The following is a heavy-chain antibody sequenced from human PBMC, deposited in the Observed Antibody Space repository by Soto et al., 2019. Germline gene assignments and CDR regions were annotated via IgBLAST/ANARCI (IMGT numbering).Heavy chain of an antibody. V-gene: IGHV1-3*01. CDR3: ARMSGSRPNEAYDY. Sequence: ASVKVSCKASGYTFTSYAMHWVRQAPGQRLEWMGWINAGNGNTKYSQKFQGRVTITRDTSASTAYMELSSLRSDDTAMYYCARMSGSRPNEAYDYSGQGALVTVSS. CDR2: INAGNGNT. CDR1: GYTFTSYA. D-gene: IGHD1-26*01. J-gene: IGHJ4*02.